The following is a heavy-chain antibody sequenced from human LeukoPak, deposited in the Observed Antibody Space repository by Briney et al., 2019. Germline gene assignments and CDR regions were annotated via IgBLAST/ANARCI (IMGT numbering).Heavy chain of an antibody. CDR2: INPNSGGT. Sequence: ASVNVSCKASGYTFTSYDINWVRQAPGQGLEWMGRINPNSGGTNYAQKFQGRVTMTRDTSISTAYMELSSLRSDDTAVFYCARRIAAAGHFDYWGQGTLVTVSS. J-gene: IGHJ4*02. D-gene: IGHD6-13*01. CDR1: GYTFTSYD. CDR3: ARRIAAAGHFDY. V-gene: IGHV1-2*06.